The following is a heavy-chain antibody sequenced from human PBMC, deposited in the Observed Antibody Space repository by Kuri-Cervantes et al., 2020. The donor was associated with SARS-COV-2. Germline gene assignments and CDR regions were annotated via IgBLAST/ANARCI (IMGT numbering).Heavy chain of an antibody. CDR2: ILYDGSNK. CDR1: GFTFSSYA. V-gene: IGHV3-30-3*01. J-gene: IGHJ4*02. CDR3: AREGYYFDY. Sequence: GGSLRLSCAASGFTFSSYAMHWVRQAPGKGLEWVAVILYDGSNKYYADSVKGRFTISRDNSKNTLYLQMNSLRAEDTAVYYCAREGYYFDYWGQGTLVTVSS.